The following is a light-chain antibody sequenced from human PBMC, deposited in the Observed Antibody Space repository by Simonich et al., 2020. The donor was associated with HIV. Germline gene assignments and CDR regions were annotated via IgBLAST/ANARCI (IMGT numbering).Light chain of an antibody. Sequence: EIVMTHSPAALSVSPGERATLSCRASQSVSSNLAWYQQKPGQAPRLLIYDASSRATGSPDRFSGSGSGTDFTLTISRLEPEDFAVYYCQQYGSSPPWTFGQGTKVEIK. CDR1: QSVSSN. J-gene: IGKJ1*01. V-gene: IGKV3-20*01. CDR3: QQYGSSPPWT. CDR2: DAS.